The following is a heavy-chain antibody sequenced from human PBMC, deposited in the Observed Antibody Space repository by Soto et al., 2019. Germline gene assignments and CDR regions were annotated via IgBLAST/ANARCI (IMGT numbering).Heavy chain of an antibody. Sequence: SETLSLTCTVSGGSISSYYCSWIRQPPGKGLEWIGYTYYSGSTNYNPSLKSRVTISVDTSKNQFSLKLSAVTAADTAVYYCARSPRRRRNYDNWFDPWGQGTLVTVSS. CDR1: GGSISSYY. J-gene: IGHJ5*02. D-gene: IGHD4-4*01. CDR2: TYYSGST. CDR3: ARSPRRRRNYDNWFDP. V-gene: IGHV4-59*08.